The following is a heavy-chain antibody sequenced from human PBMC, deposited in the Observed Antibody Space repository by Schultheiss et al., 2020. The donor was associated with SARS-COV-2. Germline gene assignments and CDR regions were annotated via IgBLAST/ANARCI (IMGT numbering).Heavy chain of an antibody. CDR3: ARARKAGSYGVYFDY. CDR1: GGTFSSYA. Sequence: ASVKVSCKASGGTFSSYAISWVRQAPGQGLEWMGWINPNSGGTNYAQKFQGWVTMTRDTSISTAYMELSRLRSDDTAVYYCARARKAGSYGVYFDYWGQGTLVTVSS. D-gene: IGHD1-26*01. J-gene: IGHJ4*02. V-gene: IGHV1-2*04. CDR2: INPNSGGT.